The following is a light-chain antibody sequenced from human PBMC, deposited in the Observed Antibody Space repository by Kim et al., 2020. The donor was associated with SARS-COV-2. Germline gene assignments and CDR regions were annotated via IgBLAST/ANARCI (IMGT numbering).Light chain of an antibody. V-gene: IGLV2-14*04. CDR2: DVS. J-gene: IGLJ1*01. Sequence: QSDTISCTGTSSDVGRYSYVTWDQQHPGKAPKLRNYDVSKRPSGVSNLSSGSNSGNTASLTISGLQPDDEADYYCSSYTSSSTYVFGAGTKVTVL. CDR3: SSYTSSSTYV. CDR1: SSDVGRYSY.